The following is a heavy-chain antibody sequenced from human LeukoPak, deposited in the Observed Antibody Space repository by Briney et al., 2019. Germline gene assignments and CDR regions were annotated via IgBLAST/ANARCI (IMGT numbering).Heavy chain of an antibody. Sequence: KPSETLSRTCTVSGGSISSSSYYWGWLRQPPGKVLEWIGSIYYSGSTYYNPSLKSRITISVDTSKNQFSLKLSSVTAADTAVYYCARHPDHYGDYGELYFDYWGQGTLVTVSS. D-gene: IGHD4-17*01. V-gene: IGHV4-39*01. CDR1: GGSISSSSYY. J-gene: IGHJ4*02. CDR2: IYYSGST. CDR3: ARHPDHYGDYGELYFDY.